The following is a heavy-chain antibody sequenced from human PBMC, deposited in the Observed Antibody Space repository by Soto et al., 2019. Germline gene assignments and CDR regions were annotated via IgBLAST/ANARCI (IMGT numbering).Heavy chain of an antibody. CDR2: INWNSGSI. CDR1: GFTFDDYA. J-gene: IGHJ1*01. D-gene: IGHD6-13*01. Sequence: SLRLSCAASGFTFDDYAMHWVRQVPGKGLEWVSGINWNSGSIGYGDSVKGRFAISRDNAKNSLHLQMNSLSAEDTAFYYCVKDESINWYSGHFRHWGQGALVTVSS. V-gene: IGHV3-9*01. CDR3: VKDESINWYSGHFRH.